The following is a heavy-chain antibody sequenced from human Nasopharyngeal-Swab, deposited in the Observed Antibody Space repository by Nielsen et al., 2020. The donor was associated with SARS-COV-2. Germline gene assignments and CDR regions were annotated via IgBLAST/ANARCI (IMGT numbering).Heavy chain of an antibody. V-gene: IGHV1-69*01. Sequence: WAPQAPGQGCAWMGVIIPIFGTANYAQKFQGRVTITADESMSTAYMELSSLRSEDTAVYYCASTPYSSGWYGPRSANYGMDVWGQGTTVTVSS. D-gene: IGHD6-19*01. CDR3: ASTPYSSGWYGPRSANYGMDV. CDR2: IIPIFGTA. J-gene: IGHJ6*02.